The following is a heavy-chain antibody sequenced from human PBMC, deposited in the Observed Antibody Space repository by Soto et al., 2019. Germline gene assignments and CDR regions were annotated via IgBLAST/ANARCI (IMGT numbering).Heavy chain of an antibody. Sequence: ASVKVSCKASGYTFTSYYMHWVRQAPGQGLEWMGIINPSGGSTSYAQKFQGRVTMTRDTPTSTVYMELSSLRSEDTAVYYCARELSVVGATYYYYGMDVWGQGTTVTVSS. V-gene: IGHV1-46*03. CDR3: ARELSVVGATYYYYGMDV. CDR1: GYTFTSYY. D-gene: IGHD1-26*01. J-gene: IGHJ6*02. CDR2: INPSGGST.